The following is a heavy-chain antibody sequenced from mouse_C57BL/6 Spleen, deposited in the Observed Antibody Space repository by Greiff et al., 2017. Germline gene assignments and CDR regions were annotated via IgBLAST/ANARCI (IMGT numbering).Heavy chain of an antibody. V-gene: IGHV1-5*01. Sequence: VQLQQSGTVLARPGASVKMSCKTSGYTFTSYWMHWVKQRPGQGLEWIGAIYPGNGDTSYNQKFKGKAKLTAVKSAITAYMELSSLTTEDSAVYYWTRFYYSGSSFDYWGQGTTLTVSS. CDR3: TRFYYSGSSFDY. CDR2: IYPGNGDT. J-gene: IGHJ2*01. CDR1: GYTFTSYW. D-gene: IGHD1-1*01.